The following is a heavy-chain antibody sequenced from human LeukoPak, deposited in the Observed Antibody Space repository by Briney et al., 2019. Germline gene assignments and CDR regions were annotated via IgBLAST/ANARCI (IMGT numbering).Heavy chain of an antibody. CDR2: ISYDGSNK. V-gene: IGHV3-30-3*01. CDR1: GFNFSSYA. Sequence: GGSLRLSCAASGFNFSSYAMHWVRQAPGKGLEWVAVISYDGSNKYYADSVKGRFTISRDNSKNTLYLQMNSLRAEDTAVYYCARDYYDSSGYAFDIWGQGTMVTVSS. D-gene: IGHD3-22*01. CDR3: ARDYYDSSGYAFDI. J-gene: IGHJ3*02.